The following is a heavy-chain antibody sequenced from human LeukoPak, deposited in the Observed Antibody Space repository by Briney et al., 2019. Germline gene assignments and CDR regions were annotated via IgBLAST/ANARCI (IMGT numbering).Heavy chain of an antibody. Sequence: ASVKVSCKASGYTSTGYYMHWVRQAPGQGLEWMGWINPNSGGTNYAQKFQGRVTMTRDTSISTAYMELSRLRSDDTAVYYCARYPIFGVVVVKGMDVWGQGTTVTVSS. D-gene: IGHD3-3*01. V-gene: IGHV1-2*02. J-gene: IGHJ6*02. CDR1: GYTSTGYY. CDR3: ARYPIFGVVVVKGMDV. CDR2: INPNSGGT.